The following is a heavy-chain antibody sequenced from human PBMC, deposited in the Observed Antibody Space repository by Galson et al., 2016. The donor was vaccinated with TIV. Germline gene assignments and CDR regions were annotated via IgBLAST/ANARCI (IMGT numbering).Heavy chain of an antibody. V-gene: IGHV4-59*12. CDR2: VYYTGST. CDR1: GGSISDYY. CDR3: ARDRGNGQWFFDY. D-gene: IGHD3-22*01. Sequence: TLSLTCTVSGGSISDYYWSWIRQPPGKGLDWIGYVYYTGSTDYNPSLKSRVTISVDTSKNQFSLRLSSVTAADTAVYYCARDRGNGQWFFDYWGQGTLVRVSS. J-gene: IGHJ4*02.